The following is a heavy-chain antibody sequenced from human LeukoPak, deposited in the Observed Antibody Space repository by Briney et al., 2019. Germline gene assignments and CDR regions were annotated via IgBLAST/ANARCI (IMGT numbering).Heavy chain of an antibody. CDR3: ARAPDYSNDYYYYYYMDV. CDR1: GFTFSDYY. V-gene: IGHV3-11*04. CDR2: ISSSGSTI. Sequence: PGGSLRLSCAASGFTFSDYYMSWIRQAPGKGLEWVSYISSSGSTIYYADSVKGRFTISRDNAKNSLYLQMNSLRAEDTAVYYCARAPDYSNDYYYYYYMDVWGKGTTVTVSS. J-gene: IGHJ6*03. D-gene: IGHD4-11*01.